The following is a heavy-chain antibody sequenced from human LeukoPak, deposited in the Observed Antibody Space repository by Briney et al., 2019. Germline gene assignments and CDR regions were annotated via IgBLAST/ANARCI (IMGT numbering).Heavy chain of an antibody. D-gene: IGHD3-22*01. CDR1: GVSFSDYY. CDR2: IYYSGST. V-gene: IGHV4-59*01. Sequence: PSETLSLTRAVYGVSFSDYYWSWIRQRPGKGLEWIGYIYYSGSTNYNPSLKSRVTISVDTSKNQFSLKLSSVTAADTAVYYCAREGPAVVYYDSRSTPGYYFDYWGQGTLVTVSS. J-gene: IGHJ4*02. CDR3: AREGPAVVYYDSRSTPGYYFDY.